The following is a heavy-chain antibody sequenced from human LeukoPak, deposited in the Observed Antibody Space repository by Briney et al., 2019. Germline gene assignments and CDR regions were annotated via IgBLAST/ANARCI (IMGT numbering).Heavy chain of an antibody. CDR3: VKDGYSGDFPGSFDY. Sequence: GGSLRLSCAASGFTFSSYSMNWVRQAPGKGLEWVSGISRSGSAIYYADSVKGRFTISRDNAKNTLYLHLNSLRAEDTAVYYCVKDGYSGDFPGSFDYWGQGARVTVSS. CDR2: ISRSGSAI. D-gene: IGHD5-12*01. V-gene: IGHV3-21*04. J-gene: IGHJ4*02. CDR1: GFTFSSYS.